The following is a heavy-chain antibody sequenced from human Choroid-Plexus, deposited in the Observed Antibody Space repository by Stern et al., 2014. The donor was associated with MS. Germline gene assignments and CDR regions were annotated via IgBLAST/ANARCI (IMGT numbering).Heavy chain of an antibody. V-gene: IGHV3-30*18. J-gene: IGHJ5*02. Sequence: VQLVESGGGVVQPGRPLRLSCVASGFTFGSCAMHWVRQAPGKGLEGGAGVSYDGSNKYYADSVKGRFTISRDNSQNTLYMQMSSLRPEDTAVYYCAKDRHYLTYFFDHWGQGSLVTVSS. CDR1: GFTFGSCA. CDR2: VSYDGSNK. CDR3: AKDRHYLTYFFDH. D-gene: IGHD2/OR15-2a*01.